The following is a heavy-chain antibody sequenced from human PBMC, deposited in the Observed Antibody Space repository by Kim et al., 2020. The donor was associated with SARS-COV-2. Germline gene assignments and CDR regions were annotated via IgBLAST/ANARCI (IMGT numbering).Heavy chain of an antibody. V-gene: IGHV1-8*01. CDR2: MNPNSGNT. D-gene: IGHD2-2*01. J-gene: IGHJ4*02. CDR1: GYTFTSYD. CDR3: ARGRYCSSTSCYALDY. Sequence: ASVKVSCKASGYTFTSYDINWVRQATGQGLEWMGWMNPNSGNTGYAQKFQGRVTMTRNTSISTAYMELSSLRSEDTAVYYCARGRYCSSTSCYALDYWGQGTLVTVSS.